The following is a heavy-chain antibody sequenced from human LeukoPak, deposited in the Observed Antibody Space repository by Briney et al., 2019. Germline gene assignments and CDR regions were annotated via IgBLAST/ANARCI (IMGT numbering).Heavy chain of an antibody. CDR2: IKQDGSEK. V-gene: IGHV3-7*01. CDR3: ARDSPGTTYHYYYYMDV. Sequence: GGSLRLSCAASGFTFSSYWMSWVRQAPGKGLEWVANIKQDGSEKYYVDSVKGRFTISRDNAKNSLYLQMNSLRAEDTAVYYYARDSPGTTYHYYYYMDVWGKGTTVTVSS. D-gene: IGHD1-1*01. CDR1: GFTFSSYW. J-gene: IGHJ6*03.